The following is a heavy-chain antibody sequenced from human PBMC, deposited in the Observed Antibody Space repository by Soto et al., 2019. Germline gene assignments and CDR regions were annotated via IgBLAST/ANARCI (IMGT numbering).Heavy chain of an antibody. CDR1: GFTFSSYA. Sequence: GGSLRLSCAASGFTFSSYAMHWVRQAPGKGLEWVAVISYDGSNKYYADSVKGRFTISRDNSKNTLYLQMNSLIAEDTAVYYCARADYDFWSGYNLFDPWGLGTLVTV. CDR2: ISYDGSNK. D-gene: IGHD3-3*01. V-gene: IGHV3-30*14. CDR3: ARADYDFWSGYNLFDP. J-gene: IGHJ5*02.